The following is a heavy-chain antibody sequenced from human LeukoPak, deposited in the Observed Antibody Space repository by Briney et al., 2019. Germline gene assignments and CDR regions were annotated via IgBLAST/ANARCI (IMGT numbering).Heavy chain of an antibody. CDR2: ISWNSGSI. D-gene: IGHD5-18*01. J-gene: IGHJ4*02. CDR1: GFTFSSYA. V-gene: IGHV3-9*01. Sequence: GGSLRLSCAASGFTFSSYAMSWVRQAPGKGLEWVSGISWNSGSIGYADSVKGRFTISRDNAKNSLYLQMNSLRAEDTALYYCAKDSGPGYSYDSDFDYWGQGTLVTVSS. CDR3: AKDSGPGYSYDSDFDY.